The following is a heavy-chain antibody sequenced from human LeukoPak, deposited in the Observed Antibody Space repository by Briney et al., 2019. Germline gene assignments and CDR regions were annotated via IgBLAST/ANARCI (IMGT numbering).Heavy chain of an antibody. J-gene: IGHJ3*02. Sequence: GGSLRLSCAASGFTFSSYGMTWVRQAPGKGLEWVSGISGSGSRTDYADFVKGRFTISRDNAKNTLYLQMNSLRAEDTAVYYCAKGSREWELLDAFDIWGQGTMVTVSS. D-gene: IGHD1-26*01. CDR2: ISGSGSRT. V-gene: IGHV3-23*01. CDR3: AKGSREWELLDAFDI. CDR1: GFTFSSYG.